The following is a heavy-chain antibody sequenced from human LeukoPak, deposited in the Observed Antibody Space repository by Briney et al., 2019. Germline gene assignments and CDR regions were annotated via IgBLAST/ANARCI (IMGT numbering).Heavy chain of an antibody. J-gene: IGHJ4*02. V-gene: IGHV3-30-3*01. CDR3: TRVGYIDEGIDY. Sequence: GGSLRLSCAASGFTFSSYAMHWVRQAPGKGLEWVAVISYDGSNKYYADSVKGRFTISRDNSKNSLYLQMNSLRAEDTAIYYCTRVGYIDEGIDYWGQGTLVTVSS. CDR1: GFTFSSYA. CDR2: ISYDGSNK. D-gene: IGHD5-24*01.